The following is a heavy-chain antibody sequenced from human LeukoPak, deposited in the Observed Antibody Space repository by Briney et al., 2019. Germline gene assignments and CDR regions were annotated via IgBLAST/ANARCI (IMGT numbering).Heavy chain of an antibody. CDR1: GYTFTTYY. CDR2: IYPSGGST. J-gene: IGHJ6*02. D-gene: IGHD2-15*01. Sequence: ASVRVSCTASGYTFTTYYMQWVRQAPGQGREWMGIIYPSGGSTSYAQKFQGRVTMTRDTSTSTVYMELSSLRSEDTAVYYCAILSGGRWGVYYYGMDVWGQGTTVTVSS. CDR3: AILSGGRWGVYYYGMDV. V-gene: IGHV1-46*01.